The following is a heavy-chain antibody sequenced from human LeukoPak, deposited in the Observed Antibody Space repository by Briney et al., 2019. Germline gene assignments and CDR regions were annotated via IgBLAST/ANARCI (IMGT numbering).Heavy chain of an antibody. CDR1: GGTFSSYA. D-gene: IGHD3-9*01. Sequence: ASVKVSCKASGGTFSSYAISWVRQAPGQGLEWMGRIIPILGIANYAQKFQGRVTITADKSTSTACMELSSLRSEDTAVYYCAGGVLTGYYFDYWGQGTLVTVSS. V-gene: IGHV1-69*04. CDR3: AGGVLTGYYFDY. J-gene: IGHJ4*02. CDR2: IIPILGIA.